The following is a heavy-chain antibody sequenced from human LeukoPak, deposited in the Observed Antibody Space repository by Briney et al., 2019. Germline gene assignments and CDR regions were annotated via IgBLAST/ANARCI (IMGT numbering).Heavy chain of an antibody. V-gene: IGHV4-61*01. CDR3: GTVGSSGPEPDFDY. CDR2: IYYSGST. CDR1: GYSISSGYY. J-gene: IGHJ4*02. D-gene: IGHD6-19*01. Sequence: SETLSLTCTVSGYSISSGYYWGWIRQPPGKGLERIGYIYYSGSTNYNPSLKSRVTISVDTSKNQFSLKLSSVTAADTAVYYCGTVGSSGPEPDFDYWGQGTLVTVSS.